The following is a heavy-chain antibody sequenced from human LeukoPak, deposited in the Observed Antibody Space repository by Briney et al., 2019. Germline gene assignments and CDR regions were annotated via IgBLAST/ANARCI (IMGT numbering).Heavy chain of an antibody. D-gene: IGHD2-21*02. CDR2: IYYSGST. CDR1: GGSISSYY. J-gene: IGHJ3*02. V-gene: IGHV4-59*01. Sequence: SETLSLTCTVSGGSISSYYWSWIRQPPGKGLEWIGYIYYSGSTNYNPSLKSRVTISVDTSKNQFSLKLSSVTAADTAVYYCARGGYCGGDCPEHDAFDIWGQGTMVTVSS. CDR3: ARGGYCGGDCPEHDAFDI.